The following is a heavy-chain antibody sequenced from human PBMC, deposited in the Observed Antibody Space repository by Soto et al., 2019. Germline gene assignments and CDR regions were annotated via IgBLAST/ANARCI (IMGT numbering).Heavy chain of an antibody. CDR3: ARLSTSAGRRDLAC. V-gene: IGHV3-7*01. Sequence: EVQLVESGGGLVQPGGSLRLSCAASGFSLSSYWMSWVRQAPEKGLEWVANMNQDGSESDYVGSVKGRFTFTRDNAKNSLYLQMNSLRAEDTAVYYCARLSTSAGRRDLACWGQGTLVTVSS. CDR1: GFSLSSYW. CDR2: MNQDGSES. J-gene: IGHJ4*02.